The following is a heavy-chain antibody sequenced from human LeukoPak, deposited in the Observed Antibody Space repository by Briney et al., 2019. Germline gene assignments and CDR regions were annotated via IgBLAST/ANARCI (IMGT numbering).Heavy chain of an antibody. CDR2: IYYTRST. J-gene: IGHJ3*02. V-gene: IGHV4-59*12. CDR1: GFTFSSYS. CDR3: ARVGCTGGSCYRSRGAFDI. Sequence: GSLRLSCAASGFTFSSYSMNWIRQPPGKGGKWIGSIYYTRSTTYNPSLKSRVTISVDTSKNQFSLKLNSVTAADTAVYYCARVGCTGGSCYRSRGAFDIWGQGTMVTVSS. D-gene: IGHD2-15*01.